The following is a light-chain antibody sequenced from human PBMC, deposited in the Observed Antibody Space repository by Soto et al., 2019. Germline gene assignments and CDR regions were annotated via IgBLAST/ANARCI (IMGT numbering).Light chain of an antibody. J-gene: IGLJ3*02. CDR1: NDDVGAYNY. V-gene: IGLV2-11*01. Sequence: QSVLTQPRSVSGSPGQSVTISCIGTNDDVGAYNYVSWYQQHPGTAPRVIINDVTKRPSGVPDRFSGSKSGNTAPLTISGPQAEEGAYYYCLSFGGSYTWVFGGGTQLTVL. CDR2: DVT. CDR3: LSFGGSYTWV.